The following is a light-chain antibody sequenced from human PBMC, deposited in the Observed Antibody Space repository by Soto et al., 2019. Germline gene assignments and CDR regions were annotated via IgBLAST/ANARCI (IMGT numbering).Light chain of an antibody. CDR1: QGISSA. CDR2: DAS. V-gene: IGKV1-13*02. J-gene: IGKJ4*01. CDR3: QQFNSYLLT. Sequence: AIQLTQSPSSLSASVGDRVTITCRASQGISSALAWYQQKPGKALKLLIYDASSLESGVPSRFSGSGSGTDFTLTISSLQPEDFATYYCQQFNSYLLTFGGGTKVEIK.